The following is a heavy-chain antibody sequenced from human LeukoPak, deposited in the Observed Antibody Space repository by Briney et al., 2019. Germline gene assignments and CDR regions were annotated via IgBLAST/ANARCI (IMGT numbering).Heavy chain of an antibody. J-gene: IGHJ5*02. CDR1: GFTFSNYW. Sequence: GGSLRLSCAASGFTFSNYWMHWVRQAPGKGLVWVSRINSDGINTSYADSVKGRFTISRDNAKNALNLQMNSLRAEDTAVYYCARDLGQYYDTSDNWFDPWGQGTLVTVSS. CDR2: INSDGINT. V-gene: IGHV3-74*01. CDR3: ARDLGQYYDTSDNWFDP. D-gene: IGHD3-22*01.